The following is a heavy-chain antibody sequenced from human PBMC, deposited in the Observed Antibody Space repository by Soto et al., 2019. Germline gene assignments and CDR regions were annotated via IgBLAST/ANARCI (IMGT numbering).Heavy chain of an antibody. CDR3: VRGGSNYAS. J-gene: IGHJ5*02. CDR2: IKLDESEK. CDR1: GFTFSDSW. Sequence: EVQLVESGGGLVQPGGSLRLSCTASGFTFSDSWMTWVRQAPGKGLEWVARIKLDESEKKYVDSVKGRFSISRDNAKNSMYLQMDSLRGEDTAVYYCVRGGSNYASWGQGTLVTVSS. D-gene: IGHD4-4*01. V-gene: IGHV3-7*01.